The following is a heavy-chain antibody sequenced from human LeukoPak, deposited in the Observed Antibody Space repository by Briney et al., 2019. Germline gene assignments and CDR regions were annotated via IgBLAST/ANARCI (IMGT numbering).Heavy chain of an antibody. J-gene: IGHJ5*02. CDR1: GFTFSSYG. CDR3: ARAGYCSSTSCYSVSGNWFDP. CDR2: IWYDGSNK. D-gene: IGHD2-2*02. Sequence: PGGSLRLSCAASGFTFSSYGMHWVRQAPGKGLEWVAVIWYDGSNKYYADSVKGRFTISRDNSKNTLYLQMNSLRAEDTAVYYCARAGYCSSTSCYSVSGNWFDPWGQGTLVTVSS. V-gene: IGHV3-33*01.